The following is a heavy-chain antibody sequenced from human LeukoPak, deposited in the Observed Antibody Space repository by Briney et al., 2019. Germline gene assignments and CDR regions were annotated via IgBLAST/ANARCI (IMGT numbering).Heavy chain of an antibody. CDR2: INHSGST. CDR3: ARGAERWLLSLGY. D-gene: IGHD5-24*01. Sequence: PSETLSLTCAVYGGSFGGYYWSWIRQPPGKGLEWIGEINHSGSTNYNPSLKSRVTISVDTSKNQFSLKLSSVTAADTAVYYCARGAERWLLSLGYWGQGTLVTVSS. V-gene: IGHV4-34*01. CDR1: GGSFGGYY. J-gene: IGHJ4*02.